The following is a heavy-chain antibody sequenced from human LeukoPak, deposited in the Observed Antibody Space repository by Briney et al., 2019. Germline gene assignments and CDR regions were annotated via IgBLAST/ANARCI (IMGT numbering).Heavy chain of an antibody. CDR3: ARHRHSHHYDY. CDR2: ISYSGST. J-gene: IGHJ4*02. D-gene: IGHD5-18*01. Sequence: SETLSLTCTVSGGSISYSSTDYYWGWVRQPPGKGLEWIGSISYSGSTYYNPSLMSRVTISADTSNNQFSLKLTSVTAADTAVYYCARHRHSHHYDYWGQGTLVTVPS. V-gene: IGHV4-39*01. CDR1: GGSISYSSTDYY.